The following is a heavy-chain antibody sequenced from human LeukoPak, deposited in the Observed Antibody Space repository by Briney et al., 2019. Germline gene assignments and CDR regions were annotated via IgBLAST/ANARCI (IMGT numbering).Heavy chain of an antibody. Sequence: GALRLSCAASGFTFSSDWMHWVRHAPGKRLVWVSRINSDGSSTTYADSVKGRFTISRDNAKNTLYLQMNSLRAEDTAVYYCARDLGAGELSSAIDYWGQGTLVTVSS. D-gene: IGHD3-16*02. J-gene: IGHJ4*02. V-gene: IGHV3-74*01. CDR1: GFTFSSDW. CDR2: INSDGSST. CDR3: ARDLGAGELSSAIDY.